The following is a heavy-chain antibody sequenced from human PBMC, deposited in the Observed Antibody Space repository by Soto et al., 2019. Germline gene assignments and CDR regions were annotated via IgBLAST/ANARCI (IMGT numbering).Heavy chain of an antibody. J-gene: IGHJ4*02. CDR3: AKARVVVAATQMYYFDY. CDR1: GFTFSSYA. CDR2: ISGSGGST. V-gene: IGHV3-23*01. Sequence: GGSLRLSCAASGFTFSSYAMSWVRQAPGKGLEWVSAISGSGGSTYYADYVKGRFTISRDNSKNTLYLQMNSLRAEDTAVYFCAKARVVVAATQMYYFDYWGQGTLVTVSS. D-gene: IGHD2-15*01.